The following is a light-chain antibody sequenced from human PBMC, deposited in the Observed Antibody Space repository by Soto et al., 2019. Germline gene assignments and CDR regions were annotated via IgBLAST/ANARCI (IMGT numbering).Light chain of an antibody. V-gene: IGKV3-15*01. Sequence: EIVMTQSPATLSVSPGERATLSCRASRNINRKLAWYQQKPGQAPGLLISGASTRATGIPARFSGSRSGTEFTLTISSLQSEDFAVYYCQQYYDYPPLIFGGGTKVEIK. CDR1: RNINRK. CDR3: QQYYDYPPLI. J-gene: IGKJ4*01. CDR2: GAS.